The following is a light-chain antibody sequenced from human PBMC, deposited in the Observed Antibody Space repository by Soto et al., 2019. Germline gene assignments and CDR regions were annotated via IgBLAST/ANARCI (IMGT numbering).Light chain of an antibody. CDR3: QSYDSSLSGVV. V-gene: IGLV1-40*01. CDR1: SFNIGAGYD. CDR2: ANS. J-gene: IGLJ2*01. Sequence: QSVLTQPPSVSGAPGQRVTISCTGSSFNIGAGYDVHWYQQLPGTAPKFLIYANSNRPSGVPDRFSGSKSGTSASLAITGLQAEDEADYYCQSYDSSLSGVVFGGGIKLTVL.